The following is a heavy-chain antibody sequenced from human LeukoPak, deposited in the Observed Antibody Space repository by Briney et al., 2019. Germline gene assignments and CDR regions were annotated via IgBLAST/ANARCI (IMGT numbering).Heavy chain of an antibody. V-gene: IGHV4-34*01. J-gene: IGHJ4*02. CDR1: GGSSSGYY. Sequence: SETLSLTCAVYGGSSSGYYCSWIRQPPGRGLGWIGEINHSGSTNYNPSLKSRVTISVDTSKNQFSLKLSSVTAADTAVYYCASLPLPSGWYRISWGQGTLVTVSS. CDR2: INHSGST. D-gene: IGHD6-19*01. CDR3: ASLPLPSGWYRIS.